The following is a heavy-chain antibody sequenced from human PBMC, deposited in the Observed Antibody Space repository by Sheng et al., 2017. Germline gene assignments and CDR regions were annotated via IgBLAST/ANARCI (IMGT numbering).Heavy chain of an antibody. D-gene: IGHD6-13*01. CDR1: GGSFSGYY. J-gene: IGHJ5*02. CDR2: INHSGST. V-gene: IGHV4-34*01. Sequence: QVQLQQWGAGLLKPSETLSLTCAVYGGSFSGYYWSWIRQPPGKGLEWIGEINHSGSTNYNPSLKSRVTISVDTSKNQFSLKLSSVTAADTAVYYCARESLQRYSSSYNWFDPGAREPWSPSPQ. CDR3: ARESLQRYSSSYNWFDP.